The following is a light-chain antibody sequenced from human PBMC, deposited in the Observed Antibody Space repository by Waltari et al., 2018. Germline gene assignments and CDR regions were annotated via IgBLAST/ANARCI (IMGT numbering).Light chain of an antibody. V-gene: IGLV1-44*01. Sequence: QSVLTQPPSVSGTPGQRVTISCSGSSSNIGTNTVDWYQHLPGSAPKLLIYGNKRGPPRVPARFSGSKSGTSASLAISGLQSEDEADYYCAAWDDRLNGLYVFGAGTKVTVL. CDR2: GNK. CDR1: SSNIGTNT. J-gene: IGLJ1*01. CDR3: AAWDDRLNGLYV.